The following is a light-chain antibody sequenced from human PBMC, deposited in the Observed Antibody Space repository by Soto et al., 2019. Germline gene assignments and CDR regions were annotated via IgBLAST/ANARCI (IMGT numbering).Light chain of an antibody. CDR2: DVS. V-gene: IGLV2-11*01. CDR1: SSDVGGYNY. J-gene: IGLJ3*02. CDR3: CSYAGSYTEV. Sequence: QSALTQPRSVSGSPGQSVTISCTGTSSDVGGYNYVSWYQQHPGKAPKLMIYDVSKRPSGVPDRFSGYKSGNTASLTISGLQAEDEADYYCCSYAGSYTEVFGGEPKLTVL.